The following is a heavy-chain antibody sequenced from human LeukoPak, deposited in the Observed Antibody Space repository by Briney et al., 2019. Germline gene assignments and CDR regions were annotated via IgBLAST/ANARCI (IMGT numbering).Heavy chain of an antibody. CDR1: GFTVSSNY. CDR3: AKGFYFYGSGSSDY. CDR2: ISGSGGST. D-gene: IGHD3-10*01. J-gene: IGHJ4*02. Sequence: GGSLRLSCAASGFTVSSNYMSWVRQAPGKGLEWVSAISGSGGSTYYADSVKGRFTISRDNSKNTLYLQMNSLRAEDTAVYYCAKGFYFYGSGSSDYWGQGTLVTVSS. V-gene: IGHV3-23*01.